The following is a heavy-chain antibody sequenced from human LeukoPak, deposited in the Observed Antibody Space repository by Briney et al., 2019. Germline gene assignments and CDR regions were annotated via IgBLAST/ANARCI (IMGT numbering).Heavy chain of an antibody. Sequence: GGSLRLSCAASGFTFSSYSMNWVRQAPGKGLEWVSSISSSSSYIYYADSVKGRFTISRDNAKNSLYLQMNSLRAEDTAVYYCAREDSTYYYDSSGYPNVDYWGQGTLVTVSS. J-gene: IGHJ4*02. CDR1: GFTFSSYS. V-gene: IGHV3-21*01. CDR2: ISSSSSYI. CDR3: AREDSTYYYDSSGYPNVDY. D-gene: IGHD3-22*01.